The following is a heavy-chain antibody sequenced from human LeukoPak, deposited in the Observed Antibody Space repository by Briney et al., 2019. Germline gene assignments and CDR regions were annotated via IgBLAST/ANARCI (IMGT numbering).Heavy chain of an antibody. CDR3: ARGFGSSWTYYFDY. CDR1: GGSFSGYY. D-gene: IGHD6-13*01. J-gene: IGHJ4*02. Sequence: SETLSLTCAVYGGSFSGYYWSWIRQPPGKGLEWIGEINHSGSTNYNPSRKSRVTISVDTSKNQFSLKLSSVTAADTAVYYCARGFGSSWTYYFDYWGQGTLVTVSS. V-gene: IGHV4-34*01. CDR2: INHSGST.